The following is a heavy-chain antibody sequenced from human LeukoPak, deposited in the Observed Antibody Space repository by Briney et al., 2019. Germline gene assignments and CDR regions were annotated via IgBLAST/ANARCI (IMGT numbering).Heavy chain of an antibody. CDR1: GFTFSDYH. Sequence: GGSLRLSCAASGFTFSDYHMSWIRQAPGKGLEWVSYISSSGSNIYYAGSVKGRFTISRDNAKNPLYLQMNSLRAEDTAVYYCATGSQIREADYWGQGTLVTVSS. CDR3: ATGSQIREADY. V-gene: IGHV3-11*01. CDR2: ISSSGSNI. J-gene: IGHJ4*02. D-gene: IGHD3-10*01.